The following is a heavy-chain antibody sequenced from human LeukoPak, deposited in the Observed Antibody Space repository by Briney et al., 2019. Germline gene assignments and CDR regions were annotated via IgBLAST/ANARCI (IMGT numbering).Heavy chain of an antibody. CDR2: ISGTGGSN. Sequence: GGSLRLSCAASGFTFSTYAMTWVRQAPGKGLEWVSLISGTGGSNYYAASVKGRCTIYRDNSNLKLYLQTNTVRAEDTAVYYCSQDVVVSARDYYYYMDVWAKGTTVTISS. V-gene: IGHV3-23*01. CDR3: SQDVVVSARDYYYYMDV. J-gene: IGHJ6*03. D-gene: IGHD2-15*01. CDR1: GFTFSTYA.